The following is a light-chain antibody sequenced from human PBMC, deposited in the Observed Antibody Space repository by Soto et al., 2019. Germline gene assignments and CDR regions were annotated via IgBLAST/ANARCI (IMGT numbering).Light chain of an antibody. Sequence: QSALTQPASVSGSPGQSITISCTGTSSDVGGYNYFSWYQQHPGNAPKLMIYEVSNRHSGVSNRFSGSKSGNTAYLTISGLQAEDEADYYCSSYTTSSTHWVFGGGTKLTVL. CDR3: SSYTTSSTHWV. CDR2: EVS. CDR1: SSDVGGYNY. J-gene: IGLJ3*02. V-gene: IGLV2-14*01.